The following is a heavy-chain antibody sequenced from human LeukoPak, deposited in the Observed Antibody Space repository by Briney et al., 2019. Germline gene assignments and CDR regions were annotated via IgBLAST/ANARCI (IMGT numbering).Heavy chain of an antibody. Sequence: HPGGSLRLSCTASGFSVSNSCLTWVRQAPGKGLDWVSLIYGGGGTYYADSVKGRFTISRHNSENTLYLEMNSLRPEDTAVYYCARVGVGTVAGNYFDDWGQGTLVTVSS. V-gene: IGHV3-53*04. CDR1: GFSVSNSC. J-gene: IGHJ4*02. CDR2: IYGGGGT. CDR3: ARVGVGTVAGNYFDD. D-gene: IGHD6-19*01.